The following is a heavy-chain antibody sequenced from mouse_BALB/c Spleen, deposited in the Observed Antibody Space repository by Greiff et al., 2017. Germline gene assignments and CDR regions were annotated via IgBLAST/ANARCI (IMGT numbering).Heavy chain of an antibody. CDR1: GFTFSNYW. V-gene: IGHV6-6*02. CDR3: TRYYGSFDY. Sequence: EVKLMESGGGLVQPGGSMKLSCVASGFTFSNYWMNWVRQSPEKGLEWVAEIRLKSNNYATHYAESVKGRFTISRDDSKSSVYLQMNNLRAEDTGIYYCTRYYGSFDYWGQGTTLTVSS. D-gene: IGHD1-1*01. CDR2: IRLKSNNYAT. J-gene: IGHJ2*01.